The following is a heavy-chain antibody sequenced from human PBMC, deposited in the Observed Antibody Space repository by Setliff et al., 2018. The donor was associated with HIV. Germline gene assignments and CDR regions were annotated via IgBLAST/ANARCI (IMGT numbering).Heavy chain of an antibody. D-gene: IGHD2-8*02. CDR1: GGSFSGFY. CDR2: IAYSGTTMYF. V-gene: IGHV4-34*01. CDR3: ARRGMWSYETGGNPTATFDY. Sequence: SETLSLTCAVHGGSFSGFYWSWIRQLPGKGLEWLGDIAYSGTTMYFNYNPSLESRLSLSEDTSRHQFSLKLSSVTAADTAVYYCARRGMWSYETGGNPTATFDYWGQGVLVTVSS. J-gene: IGHJ4*02.